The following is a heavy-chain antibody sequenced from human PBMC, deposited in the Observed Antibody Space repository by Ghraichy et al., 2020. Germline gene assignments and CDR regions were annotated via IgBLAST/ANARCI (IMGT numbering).Heavy chain of an antibody. Sequence: SETLSLTCTVSGGSIGGGGYYWGWIRQPPGRGLEWIGNLYYSGSTYYNPSFKSRVVISGDTSKNQFSLKLASVTAADTAVYYCVRVHCSRSTCYFPDAFDIWAQGTVVTVSS. CDR2: LYYSGST. CDR3: VRVHCSRSTCYFPDAFDI. D-gene: IGHD2-2*01. J-gene: IGHJ3*02. CDR1: GGSIGGGGYY. V-gene: IGHV4-39*01.